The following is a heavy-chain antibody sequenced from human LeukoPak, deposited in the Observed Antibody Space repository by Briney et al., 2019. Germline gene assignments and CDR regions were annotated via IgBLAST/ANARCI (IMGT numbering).Heavy chain of an antibody. J-gene: IGHJ4*02. V-gene: IGHV3-48*01. CDR3: ARGSSNFYFDY. CDR1: GFTFSSYS. D-gene: IGHD2-2*01. CDR2: ISSDSSSI. Sequence: GGSLRLSCAASGFTFSSYSMNWVRQAPGKGLEWVSYISSDSSSIHYADAVKGGFTISRDKAKNSLYLQVNSLRVEDTAVYYCARGSSNFYFDYWGQGTLVTVSS.